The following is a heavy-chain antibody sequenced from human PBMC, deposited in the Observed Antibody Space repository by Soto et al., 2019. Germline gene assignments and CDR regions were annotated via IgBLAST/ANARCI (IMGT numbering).Heavy chain of an antibody. CDR2: IYWDDDK. Sequence: QITLKESGPTLVKPTQTLTLTCTFSGFSLSTGGVGVGWIRQPPGKALEWLALIYWDDDKRYSPSLKSRLTIAKDTSKDQVVLTMTHMDPVDTATYYCAHRLYSSAWPWDSGVFDYWGQGTLVTVSS. D-gene: IGHD6-19*01. V-gene: IGHV2-5*02. CDR1: GFSLSTGGVG. J-gene: IGHJ4*02. CDR3: AHRLYSSAWPWDSGVFDY.